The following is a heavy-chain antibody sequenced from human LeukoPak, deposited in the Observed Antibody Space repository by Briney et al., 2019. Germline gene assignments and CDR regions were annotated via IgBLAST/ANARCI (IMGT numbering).Heavy chain of an antibody. CDR3: AKDNGDFSFDY. D-gene: IGHD4-17*01. V-gene: IGHV3-9*03. CDR2: ISWNSKSI. CDR1: GLTFDDYA. J-gene: IGHJ4*02. Sequence: GGSLRLSCATSGLTFDDYAMHWVRQAPGKGLEWVSGISWNSKSIDYADSVKGRFTISRDNAKNSLYLQMNSLRAEDMALYYCAKDNGDFSFDYWGQGALVTVSS.